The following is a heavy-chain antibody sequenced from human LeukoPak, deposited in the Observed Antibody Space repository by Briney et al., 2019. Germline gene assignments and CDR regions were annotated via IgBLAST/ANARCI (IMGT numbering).Heavy chain of an antibody. CDR3: ARETYYYEFIDY. J-gene: IGHJ4*02. V-gene: IGHV3-33*01. CDR1: GFTFSSYG. CDR2: IWYDGSNK. Sequence: GGSLRLSCAASGFTFSSYGMHWVRQPPGKGLEWVAVIWYDGSNKYYADSVKGRFTISRDNSKNTLYLQMNSLRAEDTAVYYCARETYYYEFIDYWGQGTLVTVSS. D-gene: IGHD3-22*01.